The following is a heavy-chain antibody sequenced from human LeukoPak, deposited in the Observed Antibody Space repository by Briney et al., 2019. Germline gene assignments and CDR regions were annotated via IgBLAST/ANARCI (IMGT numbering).Heavy chain of an antibody. CDR2: MNIDGGEK. V-gene: IGHV3-7*01. J-gene: IGHJ4*02. CDR3: ARDPVEWELLLDY. Sequence: PGGSLRLSCAASGFTFSSYWMGWVRQAPGKRLEWVANMNIDGGEKYYADSAKGRFTISRDNARNSVYLQMNSLRVEDTVVYYCARDPVEWELLLDYWGQGTLVTVSS. D-gene: IGHD1-26*01. CDR1: GFTFSSYW.